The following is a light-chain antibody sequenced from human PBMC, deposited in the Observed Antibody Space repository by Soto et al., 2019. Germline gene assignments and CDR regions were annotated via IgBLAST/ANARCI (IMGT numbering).Light chain of an antibody. V-gene: IGLV3-21*01. CDR3: QVWESSSDHVV. Sequence: SYELTQPPSVSVAPGKTASITCGGNNIGSKSVNWYQQKPGQAPRLVISYDNDRPSGIPERFSGSDSGNTATLTISRVEVGDEADYYCQVWESSSDHVVFGGGIKLTVL. CDR1: NIGSKS. J-gene: IGLJ3*02. CDR2: YDN.